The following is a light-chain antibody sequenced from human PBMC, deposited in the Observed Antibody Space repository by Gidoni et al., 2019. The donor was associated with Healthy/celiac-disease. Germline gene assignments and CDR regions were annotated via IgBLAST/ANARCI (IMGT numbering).Light chain of an antibody. Sequence: YVLTKPPAVSVAPGQTARITCGGNNIGRKSVHWYQQKPGQAPVLVVYDDSDRPSGLPERFSGSNSGNTATLTISRVEAGDEADYYCQVWDSSSDRWVFGGWPKLTVL. CDR1: NIGRKS. CDR2: DDS. J-gene: IGLJ3*02. V-gene: IGLV3-21*02. CDR3: QVWDSSSDRWV.